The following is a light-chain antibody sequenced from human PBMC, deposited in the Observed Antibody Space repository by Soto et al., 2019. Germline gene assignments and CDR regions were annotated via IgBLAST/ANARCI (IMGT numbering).Light chain of an antibody. CDR1: QSISSN. V-gene: IGKV3-15*01. Sequence: EIVMTQSPVTLSVSPGERATLSCRASQSISSNLAWYQQRPGQAPRLLIYDASTRDTGIPARFSGSGSGTEFTLTISSLQSEDFAIYYCQQYNNWPRTFGQGTKVDIK. J-gene: IGKJ1*01. CDR3: QQYNNWPRT. CDR2: DAS.